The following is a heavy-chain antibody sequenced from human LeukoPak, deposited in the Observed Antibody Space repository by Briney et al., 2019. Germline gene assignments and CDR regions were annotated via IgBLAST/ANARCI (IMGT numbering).Heavy chain of an antibody. V-gene: IGHV1-18*01. J-gene: IGHJ4*02. CDR3: ARDNQGDLDH. Sequence: ASAKVSCKASGYTFTNYGISWVRQAPGQGLEWMGWISAYNGDTDYAQKLHGRVTMTTDTSTSTAYMELRSLSSDDTAVYYCARDNQGDLDHWGQGTLVTVSS. CDR2: ISAYNGDT. CDR1: GYTFTNYG. D-gene: IGHD1-14*01.